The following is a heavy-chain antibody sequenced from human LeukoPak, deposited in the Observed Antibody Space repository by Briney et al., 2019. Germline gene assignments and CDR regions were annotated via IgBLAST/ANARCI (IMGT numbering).Heavy chain of an antibody. CDR2: IYSGGST. D-gene: IGHD5-12*01. CDR3: ARGRYEFSAGMDV. Sequence: PGGSLRLSCAASGVTVNSNYMSWVRQAPGKGLEWVSVIYSGGSTNYADSVRGRFTISRDNSKNTLYLQMNSLRAEDTAVYYCARGRYEFSAGMDVWGQGTTVTVSS. V-gene: IGHV3-53*01. CDR1: GVTVNSNY. J-gene: IGHJ6*02.